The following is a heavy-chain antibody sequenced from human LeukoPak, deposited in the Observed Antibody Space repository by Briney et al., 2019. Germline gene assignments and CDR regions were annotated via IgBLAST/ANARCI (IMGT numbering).Heavy chain of an antibody. D-gene: IGHD6-13*01. V-gene: IGHV4-34*09. CDR1: GGSFSGYY. CDR2: INHSGST. CDR3: ARTIAAAGHDAFDI. Sequence: PSETLSLNCAVYGGSFSGYYWSWIRQPPGKGLEWIGEINHSGSTNYDPSLKSRVTISVDTSKNQFSLKLSSVTAADTAVYYCARTIAAAGHDAFDIWGQGTMVTVSS. J-gene: IGHJ3*02.